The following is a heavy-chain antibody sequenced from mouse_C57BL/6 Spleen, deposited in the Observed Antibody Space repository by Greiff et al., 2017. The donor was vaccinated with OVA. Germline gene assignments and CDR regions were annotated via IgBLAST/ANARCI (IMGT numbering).Heavy chain of an antibody. CDR3: AGFGNYAYFDD. V-gene: IGHV1-80*01. J-gene: IGHJ2*01. Sequence: QVQLQQSGAELVKPGASVKISCKASGYAFSSYWMNWVKQRPGKGLEWIGQIYPGGSDTNYNGKFKGKATLTADKSSSTAYMQLSSLTSEDSAVYLCAGFGNYAYFDDWGKGTTLTVSS. CDR1: GYAFSSYW. D-gene: IGHD2-1*01. CDR2: IYPGGSDT.